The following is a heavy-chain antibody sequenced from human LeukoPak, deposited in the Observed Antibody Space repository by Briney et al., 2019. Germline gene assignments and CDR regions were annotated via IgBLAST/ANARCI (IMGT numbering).Heavy chain of an antibody. CDR1: GFTFSSYE. D-gene: IGHD3-10*02. CDR3: AELGITMIGGV. CDR2: ISSSGSTI. V-gene: IGHV3-48*03. J-gene: IGHJ6*04. Sequence: GGSLRLFCAASGFTFSSYEMNWVRQAPGKGLEWVSYISSSGSTIYYADSVKGRFTISRDNAKNSLYLQMNSLRAEDTAVYYCAELGITMIGGVWGKGTTVTISS.